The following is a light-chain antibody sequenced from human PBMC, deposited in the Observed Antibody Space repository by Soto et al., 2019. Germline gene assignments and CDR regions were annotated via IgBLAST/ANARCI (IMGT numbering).Light chain of an antibody. V-gene: IGLV2-23*02. Sequence: QSALTQFASVSGSPGQSITISCTGTSSDVGAYNLVSWYQQHPDKAPKLIIFGVSKRPSGVSNRFSGSKSGNTASLTISGLQAEDEADYYCCSYAGGNTWVVFGGGTKVTVL. J-gene: IGLJ2*01. CDR2: GVS. CDR3: CSYAGGNTWVV. CDR1: SSDVGAYNL.